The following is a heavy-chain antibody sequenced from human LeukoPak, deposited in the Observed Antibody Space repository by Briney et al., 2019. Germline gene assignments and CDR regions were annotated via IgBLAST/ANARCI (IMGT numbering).Heavy chain of an antibody. CDR1: GFTFSNSE. CDR2: ISRSGGTL. J-gene: IGHJ4*02. CDR3: AVSYSGSLDY. V-gene: IGHV3-48*03. D-gene: IGHD6-13*01. Sequence: GGSLRLSCAASGFTFSNSEMNWVRQARGKGLEWVSYISRSGGTLYYADSVKGRFTISRDNTKNLLYLQMSSLRAEDTAVYYCAVSYSGSLDYWGQGTLVTVSS.